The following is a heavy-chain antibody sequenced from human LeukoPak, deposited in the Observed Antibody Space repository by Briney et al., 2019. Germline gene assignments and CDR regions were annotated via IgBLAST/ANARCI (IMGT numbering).Heavy chain of an antibody. J-gene: IGHJ4*02. Sequence: GGSLRLSCAASGFTFSSYGMHWVRQAPGKGLEWVSAISGRGGSTYYADSVKGRFTISRDNSKNTLYLQMNSLRAEDTAVYYCAKVIEAAGIDYWGQGTLVTVSS. CDR2: ISGRGGST. CDR1: GFTFSSYG. CDR3: AKVIEAAGIDY. V-gene: IGHV3-23*01. D-gene: IGHD6-13*01.